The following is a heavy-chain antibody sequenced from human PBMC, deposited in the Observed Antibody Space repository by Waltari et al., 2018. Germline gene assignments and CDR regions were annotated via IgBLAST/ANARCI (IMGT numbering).Heavy chain of an antibody. D-gene: IGHD5-12*01. J-gene: IGHJ4*02. V-gene: IGHV3-23*03. Sequence: EVQLLESGGGLVQPGGSLRLSCAASGFTFSSYAMSWVRQAPGKGLEWVSVIYSGGSTYYADSVKGRFTISRDNSKNTLYLQMNSLRAEDTAVYYCARWLQFPDYWGQGTLVTVSS. CDR1: GFTFSSYA. CDR2: IYSGGST. CDR3: ARWLQFPDY.